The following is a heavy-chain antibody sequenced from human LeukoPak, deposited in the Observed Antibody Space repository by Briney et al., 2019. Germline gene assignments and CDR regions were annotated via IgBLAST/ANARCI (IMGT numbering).Heavy chain of an antibody. CDR2: INHSGST. D-gene: IGHD1-26*01. CDR1: GGSISSGGYS. J-gene: IGHJ4*02. CDR3: AREIALGSYAHFDY. V-gene: IGHV4-30-2*01. Sequence: SETLSLTCAVSGGSISSGGYSWSWIRQPPGKGLEWIGEINHSGSTNYNPSLKSRVTISVDTSKNQFSLKLSSVTAADTAVYYCAREIALGSYAHFDYWGQGTLVTVSS.